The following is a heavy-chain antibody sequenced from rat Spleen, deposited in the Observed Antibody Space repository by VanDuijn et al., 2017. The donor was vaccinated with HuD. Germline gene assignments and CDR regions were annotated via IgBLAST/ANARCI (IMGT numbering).Heavy chain of an antibody. CDR3: AKGGNSYYYVMDT. J-gene: IGHJ4*01. D-gene: IGHD1-10*01. CDR2: IIYDGSST. CDR1: GFTFSDYA. V-gene: IGHV5-17*01. Sequence: EVQLVESGGGLVQPGKSLKFSCAASGFTFSDYAMAWVRQAPKKGLEWVATIIYDGSSTYYRDSVKGRFTISRDNAKSSLYLQMDSLRSEDTSTYYCAKGGNSYYYVMDTWGQGASVTVSS.